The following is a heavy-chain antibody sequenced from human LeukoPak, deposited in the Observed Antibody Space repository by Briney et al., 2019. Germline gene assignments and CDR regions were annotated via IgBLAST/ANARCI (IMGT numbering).Heavy chain of an antibody. D-gene: IGHD6-6*01. CDR1: GFTFSSYA. CDR2: ISYDGSNK. Sequence: WGSLRLSCAASGFTFSSYAMHWVRQAPGKGLEWVAVISYDGSNKYYADSVKGRFTISRDNSKNTLYLQMNSLRAEDTAVYYCARDPPGRSSSHPDYWGQGTLVTVSS. V-gene: IGHV3-30-3*01. CDR3: ARDPPGRSSSHPDY. J-gene: IGHJ4*02.